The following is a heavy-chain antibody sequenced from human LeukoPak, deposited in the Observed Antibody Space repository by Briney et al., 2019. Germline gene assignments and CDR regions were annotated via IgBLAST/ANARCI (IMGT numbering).Heavy chain of an antibody. CDR2: IYYSGNT. Sequence: SETLSLTCTVSGGSISSSSYYWGWIRQPPGKGLEWIGSIYYSGNTYYNPSLKSRVTISVDTSKNQFSLKLSSVTAADTAVYYRARRPPLRHFDYWGQGTLVTVSS. CDR1: GGSISSSSYY. J-gene: IGHJ4*02. CDR3: ARRPPLRHFDY. D-gene: IGHD3-3*01. V-gene: IGHV4-39*01.